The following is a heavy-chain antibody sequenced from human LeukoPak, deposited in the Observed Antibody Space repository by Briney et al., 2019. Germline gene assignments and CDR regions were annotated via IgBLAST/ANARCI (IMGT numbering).Heavy chain of an antibody. CDR1: GYTFTSYY. J-gene: IGHJ4*02. CDR3: ARNSVDTARGFDY. V-gene: IGHV1-46*04. Sequence: ASVKVSCKASGYTFTSYYMHWVRQAPGQGLEWMGIINPSGGSTSCAQKLQGRVTMTRDTSTSTVYMELSSLRSEDTAVYYCARNSVDTARGFDYGGQEPLATVSS. D-gene: IGHD5-18*01. CDR2: INPSGGST.